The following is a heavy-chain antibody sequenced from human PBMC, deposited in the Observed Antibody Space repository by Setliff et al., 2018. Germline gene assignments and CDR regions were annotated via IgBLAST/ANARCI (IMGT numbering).Heavy chain of an antibody. V-gene: IGHV5-51*01. CDR1: GYNFLDYW. CDR3: ARRRRFDSGGPRSPWYFDR. Sequence: GESLKISCKASGYNFLDYWIGWVRQMPGKGLEWMGIIYPDDSDTRYSPSVQGPFTISADKSISTAYLQWSSLKASDTAFYYCARRRRFDSGGPRSPWYFDRWGRGTLVTVSS. D-gene: IGHD3-22*01. J-gene: IGHJ2*01. CDR2: IYPDDSDT.